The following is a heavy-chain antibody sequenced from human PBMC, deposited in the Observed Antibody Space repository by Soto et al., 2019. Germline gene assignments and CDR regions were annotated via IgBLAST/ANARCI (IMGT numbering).Heavy chain of an antibody. J-gene: IGHJ5*02. CDR1: GFTFSSYG. D-gene: IGHD2-15*01. CDR2: IWYDGSNK. V-gene: IGHV3-33*01. CDR3: AREGYCSGGSCYGDNWFDP. Sequence: GSLRLSCAASGFTFSSYGMHWVRQAPGKGLEWVAVIWYDGSNKYYADSVKGRFTISRDNSKNTLYLQMNSLRAEDTAVYYCAREGYCSGGSCYGDNWFDPWGQGTLVTVSS.